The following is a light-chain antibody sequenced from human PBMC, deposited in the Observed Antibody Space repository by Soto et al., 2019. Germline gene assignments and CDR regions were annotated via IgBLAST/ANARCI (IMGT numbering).Light chain of an antibody. CDR1: QSLVYSDGNTY. J-gene: IGKJ1*01. CDR3: ARGTLWPPWT. V-gene: IGKV2-30*01. Sequence: DVVMTQSPLSLPVTLGQPASISCRSSQSLVYSDGNTYLNWFQQRPGQSPRRLTYKVSNRDSGVPDRFSGSGSGTDFTLKISRVEAEDVGVYYCARGTLWPPWTFGQGTKVEIK. CDR2: KVS.